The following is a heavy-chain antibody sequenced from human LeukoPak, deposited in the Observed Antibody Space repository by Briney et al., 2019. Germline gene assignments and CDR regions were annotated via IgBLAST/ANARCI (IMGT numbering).Heavy chain of an antibody. J-gene: IGHJ4*02. CDR1: GFTFSSYA. Sequence: PGGSLRLSCAASGFTFSSYAMSWVRQAPGKGLEWVSAISGSGGSTYYADSVKGRFTISRDNSKNTLYLQMNSLRAEDTAVYYCAPHPWATVTYGGGYFDYWGQGTLVTVSS. CDR3: APHPWATVTYGGGYFDY. V-gene: IGHV3-23*01. D-gene: IGHD4-17*01. CDR2: ISGSGGST.